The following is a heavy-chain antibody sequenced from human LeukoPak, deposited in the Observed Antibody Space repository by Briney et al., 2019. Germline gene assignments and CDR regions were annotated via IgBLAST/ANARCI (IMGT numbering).Heavy chain of an antibody. CDR3: ARAPYSSSWYYFDF. CDR2: ISSSASII. V-gene: IGHV3-11*01. D-gene: IGHD6-13*01. CDR1: GFAFSDYY. Sequence: GGSLRPSCAASGFAFSDYYMNWIRQAPGKGLEWISYISSSASIISYADSAKGRFTISRDNAKNSLYLQMNSLRVEDTAVYYRARAPYSSSWYYFDFWGQGTLVTVSS. J-gene: IGHJ4*02.